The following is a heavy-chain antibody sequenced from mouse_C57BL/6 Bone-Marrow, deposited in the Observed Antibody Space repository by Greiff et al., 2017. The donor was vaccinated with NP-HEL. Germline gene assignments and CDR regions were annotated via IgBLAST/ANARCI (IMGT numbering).Heavy chain of an antibody. D-gene: IGHD1-1*01. CDR1: GFTFSSYG. CDR3: ARRAYGSSPFAY. Sequence: EVKLVESGGDLVKPGGSLKLSCAASGFTFSSYGMSWVRQTPDKRLEWVATISSGGSYTYYPDSVKGRFTISRDNAKNTLYLQMSSLKSEDTAMYYCARRAYGSSPFAYWGQGTLVTVSA. J-gene: IGHJ3*01. CDR2: ISSGGSYT. V-gene: IGHV5-6*02.